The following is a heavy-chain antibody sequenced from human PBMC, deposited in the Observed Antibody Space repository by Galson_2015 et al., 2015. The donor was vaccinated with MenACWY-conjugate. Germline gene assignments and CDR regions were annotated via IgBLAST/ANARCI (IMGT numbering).Heavy chain of an antibody. J-gene: IGHJ6*02. CDR1: GFTFSSYS. V-gene: IGHV3-21*01. CDR3: ARDDSSGWYGDYGMDV. D-gene: IGHD6-19*01. CDR2: ISSSSSYI. Sequence: SLRLSCAASGFTFSSYSMNWVRQAPGKGLEWVSSISSSSSYIYYADSVKGRFTISRDNAKNSLYLQMNSLRAEDTAVYYCARDDSSGWYGDYGMDVWGQGTTVTVSS.